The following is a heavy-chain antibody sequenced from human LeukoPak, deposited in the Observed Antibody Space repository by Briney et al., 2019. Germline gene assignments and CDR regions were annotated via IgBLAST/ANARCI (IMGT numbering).Heavy chain of an antibody. D-gene: IGHD5-24*01. CDR2: ISGSAGST. Sequence: PGGSLRLSCAASGFSFSDCAMSWVPQAPGRGLEWVSSISGSAGSTYYADSMKGRFTISRDNPKNTLHLEMNSLRAEDTAIYYCTKGMATIRRHIDSWGQGTLVTVSS. V-gene: IGHV3-23*01. CDR3: TKGMATIRRHIDS. CDR1: GFSFSDCA. J-gene: IGHJ4*02.